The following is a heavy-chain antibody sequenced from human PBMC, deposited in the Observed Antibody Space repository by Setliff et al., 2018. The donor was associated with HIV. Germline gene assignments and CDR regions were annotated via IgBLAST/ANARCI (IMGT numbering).Heavy chain of an antibody. CDR2: IDTKSGVA. CDR1: GYTFTDFY. Sequence: ASVKVSCKASGYTFTDFYIHWMRQAPGQGLEWLGRIDTKSGVANYLKKFQGRVIMTRDTSTHTAYMELIRPRFDDTAVYFCARAHFLVAMTRNWFDPWGQGTLVTVSS. V-gene: IGHV1-2*06. CDR3: ARAHFLVAMTRNWFDP. J-gene: IGHJ5*02. D-gene: IGHD5-12*01.